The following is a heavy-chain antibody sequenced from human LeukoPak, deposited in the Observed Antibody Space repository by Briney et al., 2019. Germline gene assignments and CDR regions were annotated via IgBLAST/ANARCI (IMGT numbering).Heavy chain of an antibody. Sequence: GASVKVSCKASGYTFTGYYMHWVRQAPGQGLEWMGWINPNSGGTNYAQRFQGRVTMTRDTSISTAYMELSRLRSDDTAVYYCARQTPGYYYYGVDVWGQGTTVTVSS. CDR3: ARQTPGYYYYGVDV. V-gene: IGHV1-2*02. CDR1: GYTFTGYY. J-gene: IGHJ6*02. CDR2: INPNSGGT.